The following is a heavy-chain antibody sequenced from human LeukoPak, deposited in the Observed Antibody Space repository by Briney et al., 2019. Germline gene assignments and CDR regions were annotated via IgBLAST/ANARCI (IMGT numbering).Heavy chain of an antibody. J-gene: IGHJ4*02. V-gene: IGHV1-18*01. CDR2: ISGYNGNT. CDR3: ARVPRENYDFWSGYYAPDY. D-gene: IGHD3-3*01. CDR1: GYTFTSYG. Sequence: ASVKVSCKASGYTFTSYGINWVRQAPGQGLEWMGWISGYNGNTNYAQKLQGRVTMTTDTSTSTAYMELRSLRSDDTAVYYCARVPRENYDFWSGYYAPDYWGQGTLVTVSS.